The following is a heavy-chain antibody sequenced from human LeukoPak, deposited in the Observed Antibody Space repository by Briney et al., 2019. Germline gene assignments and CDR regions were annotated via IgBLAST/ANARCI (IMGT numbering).Heavy chain of an antibody. J-gene: IGHJ4*02. CDR3: ARGVAGQFFDY. V-gene: IGHV1-69*05. D-gene: IGHD6-19*01. CDR1: GGTFRSYA. CDR2: IIPIFGTA. Sequence: SVKVSXKASGGTFRSYAISWVRQAPGQGLEWMGGIIPIFGTANYAQKFQGRVTITTDESTSTAYMELSSLRSEDTAVYYCARGVAGQFFDYWGQGTLVTVSS.